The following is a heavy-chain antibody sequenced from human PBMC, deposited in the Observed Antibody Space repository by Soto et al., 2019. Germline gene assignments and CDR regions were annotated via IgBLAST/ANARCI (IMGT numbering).Heavy chain of an antibody. CDR2: ISYEGRIQ. CDR1: GFTFSSYG. D-gene: IGHD1-26*01. Sequence: PGGSLRLSCAASGFTFSSYGMQWVRQAPGKGLEWVAVISYEGRIQYYADSVKGRFTISRDNSKDTLYLQMNSLRAEDTAVYYCAKEGTTKRSYYFDFWGQGTLVTVLL. V-gene: IGHV3-30*18. J-gene: IGHJ4*02. CDR3: AKEGTTKRSYYFDF.